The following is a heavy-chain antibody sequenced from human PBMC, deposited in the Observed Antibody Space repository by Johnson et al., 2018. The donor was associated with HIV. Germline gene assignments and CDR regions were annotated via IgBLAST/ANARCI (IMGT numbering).Heavy chain of an antibody. D-gene: IGHD6-13*01. CDR2: IRNDGSNK. CDR3: AKGKQLSQDAFDI. CDR1: GFNFSHYG. Sequence: VQLVESGGGVVQPGESLRLSCAASGFNFSHYGMHWVRQAPGKGLEWVAFIRNDGSNKFYADSVRGRFTISRDNSRKTLFLQMSNLRTEDTAVYYCAKGKQLSQDAFDIWGQGTMVTVSS. J-gene: IGHJ3*02. V-gene: IGHV3-30*02.